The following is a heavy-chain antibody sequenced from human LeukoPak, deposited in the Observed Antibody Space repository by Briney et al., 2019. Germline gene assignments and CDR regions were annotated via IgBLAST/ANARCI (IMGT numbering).Heavy chain of an antibody. D-gene: IGHD5-12*01. J-gene: IGHJ4*02. CDR2: ISGSGGST. CDR3: AKDLNVEMATIR. CDR1: GFTFSDYY. Sequence: GGSLRLSCAASGFTFSDYYMSWVRQAPGKGLEWVSAISGSGGSTYYADSVKGRFTISRDNSKNTLYLQMNSLRAEDTAVYYCAKDLNVEMATIRWGQGTLVTVSS. V-gene: IGHV3-23*01.